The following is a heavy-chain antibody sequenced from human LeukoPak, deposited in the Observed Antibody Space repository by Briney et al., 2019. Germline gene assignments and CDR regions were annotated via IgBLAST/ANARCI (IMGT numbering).Heavy chain of an antibody. J-gene: IGHJ4*02. V-gene: IGHV3-23*01. CDR2: ISSSGGTT. CDR1: GFTFSSYA. D-gene: IGHD6-19*01. Sequence: GGSLRLSCAASGFTFSSYAMNWVRQAPGKGLEWVSVISSSGGTTYYSDSVKGRFIISRDNSKNTLYLQMNSLRAEDTAVYYCAKAGIAVPATPEYCGQATQVTVSS. CDR3: AKAGIAVPATPEY.